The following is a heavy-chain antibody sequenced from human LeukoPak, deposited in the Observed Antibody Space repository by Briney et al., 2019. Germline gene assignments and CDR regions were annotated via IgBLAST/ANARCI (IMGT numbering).Heavy chain of an antibody. D-gene: IGHD3-10*01. CDR1: GYSFTSYL. V-gene: IGHV5-10-1*01. J-gene: IGHJ5*02. Sequence: GESLKISCKGSGYSFTSYLISWVRQMPGKGLEWMGRIDPSDSYTNYSTSFQGHVTISADKSISTAYLQWSSLKASDTAMYYCARLNYYGSGSYYSLDPWGQGTLVTVSS. CDR2: IDPSDSYT. CDR3: ARLNYYGSGSYYSLDP.